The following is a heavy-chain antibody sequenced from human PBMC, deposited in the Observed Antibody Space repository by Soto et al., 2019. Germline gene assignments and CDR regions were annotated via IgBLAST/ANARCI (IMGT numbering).Heavy chain of an antibody. CDR2: IIPIFGTA. CDR3: AREGILTTDRNGMDV. Sequence: QVQLVQSGAEVKKPGSSVKVSCKASGGTFSSYAISWVRQAPGQGLEWMGGIIPIFGTANYAQKFQGRVTITADESTRTAYMERRSLRSEDTAVYYCAREGILTTDRNGMDVWGQGTTVTVSS. CDR1: GGTFSSYA. V-gene: IGHV1-69*12. D-gene: IGHD3-9*01. J-gene: IGHJ6*02.